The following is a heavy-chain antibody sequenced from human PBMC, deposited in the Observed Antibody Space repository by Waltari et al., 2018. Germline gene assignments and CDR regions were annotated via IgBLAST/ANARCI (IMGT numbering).Heavy chain of an antibody. CDR1: GYTFTGYY. D-gene: IGHD1-26*01. CDR2: INPNSGGT. Sequence: QVQLVQSGAEVKKPGASVKVSCKASGYTFTGYYMHWVRQAPGQGLEWMGRINPNSGGTNYAQKCQGRVTMTRDTSISTAYMELSRLRSDDTAVYYCAKKGWGATAYYGMDVWGQGTTVTVSS. J-gene: IGHJ6*02. V-gene: IGHV1-2*06. CDR3: AKKGWGATAYYGMDV.